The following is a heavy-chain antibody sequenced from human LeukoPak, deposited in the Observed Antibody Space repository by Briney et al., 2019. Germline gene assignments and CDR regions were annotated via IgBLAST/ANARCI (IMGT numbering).Heavy chain of an antibody. CDR2: IYYSGST. CDR3: ATYYYDSSGYYLGPFDY. Sequence: SETLSLTCTVSGGSISSYYWSWIRQPPGKGLEWIGYIYYSGSTNYNPSLKRRVTISVDTSKNQFSLKLSSVTAADTAVYYCATYYYDSSGYYLGPFDYWGQGTLVTVSS. V-gene: IGHV4-59*08. J-gene: IGHJ4*02. CDR1: GGSISSYY. D-gene: IGHD3-22*01.